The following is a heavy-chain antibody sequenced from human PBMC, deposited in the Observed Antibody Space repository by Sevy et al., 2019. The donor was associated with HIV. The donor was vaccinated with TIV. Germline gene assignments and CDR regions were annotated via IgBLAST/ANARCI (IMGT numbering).Heavy chain of an antibody. Sequence: SGPTLVNPKQTLTLTCTFSVFSLNTHDVGVGWIRQPPGKALEWLALIYWNDDARYSPSLKRRLTITKDSAKNQVFFTMTNLDPVDTATYYCAHTESEPNYFDYWGQGTLVTVSS. V-gene: IGHV2-5*01. J-gene: IGHJ4*02. CDR2: IYWNDDA. D-gene: IGHD1-26*01. CDR1: VFSLNTHDVG. CDR3: AHTESEPNYFDY.